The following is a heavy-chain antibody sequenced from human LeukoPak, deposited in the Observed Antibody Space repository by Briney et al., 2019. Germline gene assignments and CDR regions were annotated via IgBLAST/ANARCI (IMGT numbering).Heavy chain of an antibody. J-gene: IGHJ6*02. CDR3: AGKSMAGSTHYYYYGMDV. CDR1: GGTFSSYA. D-gene: IGHD2-21*01. Sequence: SVKVSCKASGGTFSSYAISWVRQAPGQGLEWMGGIIPIFGTANYAQKFQGRVTITADESTSTAYMELSSLRSEDTAVYYCAGKSMAGSTHYYYYGMDVWGQGTTATVSS. V-gene: IGHV1-69*13. CDR2: IIPIFGTA.